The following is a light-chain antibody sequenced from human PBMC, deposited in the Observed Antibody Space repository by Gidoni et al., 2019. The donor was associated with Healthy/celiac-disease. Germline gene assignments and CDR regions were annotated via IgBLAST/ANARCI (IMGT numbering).Light chain of an antibody. Sequence: DIQMTQSPSTLSASVGDRVTITCRASQSISSWLAWYQQKPGKAPKLLIYKASSLESGVPSRFSGSGSGTEFALTISSLQPDDFATYYCQQYNSYPYTFGQGTKLEIK. CDR2: KAS. J-gene: IGKJ2*01. CDR3: QQYNSYPYT. CDR1: QSISSW. V-gene: IGKV1-5*03.